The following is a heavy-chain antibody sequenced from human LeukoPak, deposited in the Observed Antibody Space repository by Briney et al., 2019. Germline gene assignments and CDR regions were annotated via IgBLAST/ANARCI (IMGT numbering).Heavy chain of an antibody. V-gene: IGHV4-34*01. CDR2: INHSGST. Sequence: KTSETLSLTCAVYGGSFSGYYWSWIRQPPGKGLEWIGEINHSGSTNYNPSLKSRVTISVDTSKNQFSLKLSSVTAADTAVYYCARVGSGVVISWGQGTLVTVSS. CDR1: GGSFSGYY. J-gene: IGHJ4*02. CDR3: ARVGSGVVIS. D-gene: IGHD3-3*01.